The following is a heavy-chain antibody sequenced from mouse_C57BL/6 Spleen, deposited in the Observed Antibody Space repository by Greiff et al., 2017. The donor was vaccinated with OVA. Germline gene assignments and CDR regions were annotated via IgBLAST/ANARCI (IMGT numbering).Heavy chain of an antibody. V-gene: IGHV1-76*01. CDR1: GYTFTDYY. D-gene: IGHD1-1*01. CDR3: ARSYYEAYFDY. CDR2: IYPGSGNT. J-gene: IGHJ2*01. Sequence: QVQLKQSGAELVRPGASVKLSCKASGYTFTDYYINWVKQRPGQGLEWIARIYPGSGNTYYNEKFKGKATLTAEKSSSTAYMQLSSLTSEDSAVYFCARSYYEAYFDYWGQGTTLTVSS.